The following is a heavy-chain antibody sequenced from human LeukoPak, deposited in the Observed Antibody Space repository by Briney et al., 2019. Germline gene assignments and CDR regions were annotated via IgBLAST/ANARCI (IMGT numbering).Heavy chain of an antibody. CDR1: GFTFTNAW. Sequence: GGPLRLSCAASGFTFTNAWMSWVRQAPGKGLEWVGRIKSKTDGGTTDYAAPVKGRFTISRDDSKNTLYLQMNSLKTEDTAVYYCTTEPMVATYYYYYYGMDVWGQGTTVTVSS. CDR3: TTEPMVATYYYYYYGMDV. CDR2: IKSKTDGGTT. D-gene: IGHD5-12*01. J-gene: IGHJ6*02. V-gene: IGHV3-15*01.